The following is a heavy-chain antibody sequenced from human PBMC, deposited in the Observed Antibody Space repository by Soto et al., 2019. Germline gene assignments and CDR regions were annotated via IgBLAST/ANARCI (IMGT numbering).Heavy chain of an antibody. Sequence: QVQLQESGPGLVKPSETLSLTCTVSGGSISSYYWSWIRQPPGKGLEWIGYIYYSGSTNYNPSLKRRVTISVDTSKNQFSLKRSSVTAADTAVYYCARGRVAAAGKGGIWFDPWGQGTLVTVSS. CDR1: GGSISSYY. D-gene: IGHD6-13*01. CDR2: IYYSGST. CDR3: ARGRVAAAGKGGIWFDP. V-gene: IGHV4-59*01. J-gene: IGHJ5*02.